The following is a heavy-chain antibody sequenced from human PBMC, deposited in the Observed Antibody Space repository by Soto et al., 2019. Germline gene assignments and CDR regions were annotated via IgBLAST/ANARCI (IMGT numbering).Heavy chain of an antibody. V-gene: IGHV1-3*01. J-gene: IGHJ4*02. CDR3: ARVGVIAVAGGPPVGTFDY. Sequence: ASVKVSCKASGYTFTSYAMHWVRQAPGQRLEWMGWINAGNGNTKYSQEFQGRVTITRDTSASTAYMELSSLRSEDTAVYYCARVGVIAVAGGPPVGTFDYWGQGTLVTVSS. D-gene: IGHD6-19*01. CDR2: INAGNGNT. CDR1: GYTFTSYA.